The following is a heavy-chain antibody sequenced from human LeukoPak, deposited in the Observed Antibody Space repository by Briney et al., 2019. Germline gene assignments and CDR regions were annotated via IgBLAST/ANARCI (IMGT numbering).Heavy chain of an antibody. CDR3: ARAGMGQQLLFWFDP. D-gene: IGHD6-13*01. J-gene: IGHJ5*02. CDR2: IYYSGST. Sequence: SETLSLTCTVSGGSISSSSYYWGWIRQPPGKGLEWIGSIYYSGSTYYNPSLKSRVTISVDTSKNQFSLKLSSVTAADTAVYYCARAGMGQQLLFWFDPWGQGTLVTVSP. V-gene: IGHV4-39*07. CDR1: GGSISSSSYY.